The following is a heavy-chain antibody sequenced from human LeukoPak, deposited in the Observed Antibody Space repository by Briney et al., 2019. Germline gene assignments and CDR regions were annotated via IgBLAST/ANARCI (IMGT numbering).Heavy chain of an antibody. Sequence: SETLSLTCTVSGGSISSYYWSWIRQPPGKGLEWIGYIYYSGSTNYNPSLKSRVTISVDTSKNQFSLKLSSVTAADTAVYYCARQRDYYDSSGYYSKIFDYWGQGTLVTVSS. J-gene: IGHJ4*02. V-gene: IGHV4-59*01. CDR2: IYYSGST. D-gene: IGHD3-22*01. CDR1: GGSISSYY. CDR3: ARQRDYYDSSGYYSKIFDY.